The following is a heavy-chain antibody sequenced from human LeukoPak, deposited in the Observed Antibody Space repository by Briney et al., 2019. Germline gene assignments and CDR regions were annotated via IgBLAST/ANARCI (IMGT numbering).Heavy chain of an antibody. V-gene: IGHV4-4*07. J-gene: IGHJ4*02. CDR2: IYTSGST. D-gene: IGHD3-3*01. CDR1: GGSISSYY. Sequence: SETLSLTCTVSGGSISSYYWSWIRQPAGKGLEWIGRIYTSGSTNYNPSLKSRVTISVDTSKNQFSLKLSSVTAADTAVYYCARGPPAYDFWSGYYTRILFDYWGQGTLVTVSS. CDR3: ARGPPAYDFWSGYYTRILFDY.